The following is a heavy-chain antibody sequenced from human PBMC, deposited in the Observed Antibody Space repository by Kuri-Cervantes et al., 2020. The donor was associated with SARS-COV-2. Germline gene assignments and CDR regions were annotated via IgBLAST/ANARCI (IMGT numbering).Heavy chain of an antibody. CDR1: GFTFSGSA. J-gene: IGHJ6*02. CDR2: IRSKANSYAT. D-gene: IGHD2-2*01. Sequence: GGSLRLSCAASGFTFSGSAMHWVRQASGKGLEWVGRIRSKANSYATAYAASVKGRFTISRDDSKNTAYLQMNSLKTEDTAVYYCTTDPDHCSSTSCYPTDYYYGMDVWGQGTTVTVSS. CDR3: TTDPDHCSSTSCYPTDYYYGMDV. V-gene: IGHV3-73*01.